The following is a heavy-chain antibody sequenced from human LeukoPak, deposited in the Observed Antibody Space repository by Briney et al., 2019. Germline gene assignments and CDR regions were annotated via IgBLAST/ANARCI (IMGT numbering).Heavy chain of an antibody. D-gene: IGHD3-22*01. Sequence: PGGSLTLSCVVSGFTFSTYSMNWVRQAPGKGREGVSYISSSSSTMYYAGSVMGRLTISRDNAKNSLYLQMNSLRSEDTAVYYCSRASYDSCGYYSGAGARADYWGQGTLVTVSS. CDR2: ISSSSSTM. V-gene: IGHV3-48*01. CDR3: SRASYDSCGYYSGAGARADY. CDR1: GFTFSTYS. J-gene: IGHJ4*02.